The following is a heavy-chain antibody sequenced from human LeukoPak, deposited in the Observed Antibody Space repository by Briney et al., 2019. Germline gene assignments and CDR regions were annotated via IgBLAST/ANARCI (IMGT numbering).Heavy chain of an antibody. D-gene: IGHD3-10*01. CDR1: GYTFTSYG. CDR2: ISANDGNT. CDR3: ARESQVTREDY. V-gene: IGHV1-18*01. J-gene: IGHJ4*02. Sequence: GASVKVSCKASGYTFTSYGISWVRQAPGQGLEWMGWISANDGNTDYPQKLQGRVTMTTDTSTSTAYMELRSLRSDDTAVYYCARESQVTREDYWGQGTLVTVSS.